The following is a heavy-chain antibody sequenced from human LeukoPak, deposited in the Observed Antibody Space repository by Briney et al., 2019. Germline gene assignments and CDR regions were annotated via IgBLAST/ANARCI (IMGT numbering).Heavy chain of an antibody. CDR3: TRGRPSPGDY. V-gene: IGHV1-2*02. CDR1: GYPFTDYY. CDR2: INLNSGGT. D-gene: IGHD6-6*01. J-gene: IGHJ4*02. Sequence: ASVKVSCKASGYPFTDYYMHWVRQAPGQGLEWVGWINLNSGGTNYAQKFQGRVTMTRDTSISTAYMELSSLRSDDTAVYSRTRGRPSPGDYWGQGTLVTVSS.